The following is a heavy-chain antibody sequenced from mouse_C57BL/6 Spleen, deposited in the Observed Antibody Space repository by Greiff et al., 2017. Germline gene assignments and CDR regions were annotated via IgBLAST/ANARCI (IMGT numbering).Heavy chain of an antibody. Sequence: EVQLQESGPELVKPGASVKIPCKASGYTFTDYNMDWVKQSHGKSLEWIGDINPNNGGTIYNQKFKGKATLTVDKSSSTAYMELRSLTSEDTAVYYCASEDGYYAMDYWGQGTSVTVSS. V-gene: IGHV1-18*01. D-gene: IGHD2-3*01. CDR3: ASEDGYYAMDY. J-gene: IGHJ4*01. CDR1: GYTFTDYN. CDR2: INPNNGGT.